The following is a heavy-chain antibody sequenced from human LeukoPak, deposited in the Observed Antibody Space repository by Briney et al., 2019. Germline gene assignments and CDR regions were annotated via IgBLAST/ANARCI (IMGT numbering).Heavy chain of an antibody. V-gene: IGHV3-7*01. CDR2: IKEDGSEK. Sequence: TGGSLRLSCAASGFTFSSYEMSWVRQAPGKGLEWVANIKEDGSEKYYVDSVKGRFTISRDNAKNSLSLQVNSLSAEDTAVYYCARSRSGYYEDYWGQGTLVTVSS. CDR1: GFTFSSYE. D-gene: IGHD3-22*01. J-gene: IGHJ4*02. CDR3: ARSRSGYYEDY.